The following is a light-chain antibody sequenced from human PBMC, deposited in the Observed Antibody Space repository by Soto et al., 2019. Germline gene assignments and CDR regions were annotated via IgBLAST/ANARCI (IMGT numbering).Light chain of an antibody. V-gene: IGLV2-23*02. Sequence: QSVLTQPASVSGSPEQSITISCTGTCSDVGSYNLVSWYQQHPGKAPKLMIYEVSKRPSGVSNRFSGSKSGNTASLTISGLQAEDEADYYCCSYAGSSTHVFGTGTKVTVL. CDR2: EVS. CDR1: CSDVGSYNL. J-gene: IGLJ1*01. CDR3: CSYAGSSTHV.